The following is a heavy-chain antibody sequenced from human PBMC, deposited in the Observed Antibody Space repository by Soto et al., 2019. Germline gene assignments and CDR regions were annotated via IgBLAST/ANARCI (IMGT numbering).Heavy chain of an antibody. CDR1: GYTFTSYG. CDR3: ASSGRYCSSTSCYIY. CDR2: ISAYNGNA. J-gene: IGHJ4*02. Sequence: ASVKVSCKASGYTFTSYGISWVRQAPGQGLEWMGRISAYNGNANYAQKLQGRVTMTTDKSTSTAYMELSSLRSEDTAVYYCASSGRYCSSTSCYIYWGQGTLVTVSS. V-gene: IGHV1-18*01. D-gene: IGHD2-2*02.